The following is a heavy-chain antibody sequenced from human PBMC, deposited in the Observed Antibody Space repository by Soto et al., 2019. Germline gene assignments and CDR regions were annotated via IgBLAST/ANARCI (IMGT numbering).Heavy chain of an antibody. CDR3: AREARYDADYYVGF. Sequence: GASVKVSCKTSGYTFTDYAIHWVRQAPGQGLEWMGWIHPDNGDTRYSERFQGRFTVSRDTSASTAYMELRSLRSEDTALYYCAREARYDADYYVGFWGQGTLVTVSS. V-gene: IGHV1-3*01. D-gene: IGHD3-16*01. CDR1: GYTFTDYA. J-gene: IGHJ4*02. CDR2: IHPDNGDT.